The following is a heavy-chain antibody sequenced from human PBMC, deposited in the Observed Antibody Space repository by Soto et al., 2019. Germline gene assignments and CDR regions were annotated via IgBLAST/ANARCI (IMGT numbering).Heavy chain of an antibody. CDR2: ISGSGGST. Sequence: GGSLRLSCAASGFTFSSYAMSWVRQAPGKGLEWVSAISGSGGSTYYADSVKGRFTISRANSKNTLYLQMNSLRAEDTAVYYCAKDPGFGHAFDIWGQGTMVTVSS. J-gene: IGHJ3*02. CDR3: AKDPGFGHAFDI. D-gene: IGHD3-16*01. V-gene: IGHV3-23*01. CDR1: GFTFSSYA.